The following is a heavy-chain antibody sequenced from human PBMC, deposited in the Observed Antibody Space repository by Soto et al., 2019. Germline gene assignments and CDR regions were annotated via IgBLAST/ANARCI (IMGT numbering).Heavy chain of an antibody. CDR2: IGTAGDT. V-gene: IGHV3-13*01. CDR1: GFIFSSSC. D-gene: IGHD4-4*01. Sequence: GGSLRLSCAASGFIFSSSCMHWVRQATGKGLEWVSAIGTAGDTYYPGSVKGRFTISRENAKNSLYLQMNSLRAEDTAVYYCARFLSNNYGMDVWGQGTTVTVSS. CDR3: ARFLSNNYGMDV. J-gene: IGHJ6*02.